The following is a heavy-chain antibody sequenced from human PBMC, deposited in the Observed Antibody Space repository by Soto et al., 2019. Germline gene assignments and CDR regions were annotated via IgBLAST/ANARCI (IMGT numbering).Heavy chain of an antibody. CDR3: ARRGHGSGSYHPFDY. Sequence: GESLKISCKGSGYSFSSHWIGWVRQMPGKGLEWMGIIYPGDSDTRYSPSFQGQVLISADASISTAYLQWSSLKASDTAMYYCARRGHGSGSYHPFDYWGQGALVTVSS. J-gene: IGHJ4*02. CDR1: GYSFSSHW. D-gene: IGHD3-10*01. CDR2: IYPGDSDT. V-gene: IGHV5-51*01.